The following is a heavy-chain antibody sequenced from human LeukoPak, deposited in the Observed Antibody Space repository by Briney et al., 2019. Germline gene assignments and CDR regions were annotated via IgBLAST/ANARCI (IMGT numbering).Heavy chain of an antibody. V-gene: IGHV4-39*01. D-gene: IGHD3-22*01. CDR1: GGSISSSSYY. J-gene: IGHJ6*02. CDR2: IYYSGST. Sequence: SETLSLTCTVSGGSISSSSYYWGWIRQPPGKGLEWIGSIYYSGSTYYNPSLKSRVTISVDTSKNQFSLKLSSVTAADTAVYYCARNLAPEPVVVIDPYYYYGMDVWGQGTTVTVSS. CDR3: ARNLAPEPVVVIDPYYYYGMDV.